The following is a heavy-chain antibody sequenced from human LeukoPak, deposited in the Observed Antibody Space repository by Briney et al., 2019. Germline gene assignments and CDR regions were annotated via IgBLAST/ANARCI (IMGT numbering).Heavy chain of an antibody. CDR2: ISGSGGST. CDR3: VRDNPRCCGVVPVNIDDF. CDR1: GFTFSSYA. J-gene: IGHJ4*02. Sequence: GGSLRLSCAASGFTFSSYAMSWVRQAPGKGLEWVSAISGSGGSTYYADSVKGRFTISRDNAKNSLSLQMHSLRAEDTAVYYCVRDNPRCCGVVPVNIDDFWGQGTLVTVSS. D-gene: IGHD2-15*01. V-gene: IGHV3-23*01.